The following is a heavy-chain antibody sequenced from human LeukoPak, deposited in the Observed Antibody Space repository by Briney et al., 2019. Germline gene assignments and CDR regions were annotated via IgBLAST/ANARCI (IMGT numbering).Heavy chain of an antibody. D-gene: IGHD3-22*01. CDR1: GFTFSSYA. CDR2: ISGSGGST. J-gene: IGHJ4*02. V-gene: IGHV3-23*01. Sequence: GGSLRLSCAASGFTFSSYAMSWVRQAPGKGLEWVSAISGSGGSTYYADSVKGRFTISRDNSKNTLYLQMNSLRAEGTAVYYCAKVPRAVYYYDSSGSSIVFDYWGQGTLVTVSS. CDR3: AKVPRAVYYYDSSGSSIVFDY.